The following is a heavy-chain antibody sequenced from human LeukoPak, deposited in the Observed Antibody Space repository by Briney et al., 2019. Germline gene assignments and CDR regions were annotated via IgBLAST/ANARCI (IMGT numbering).Heavy chain of an antibody. CDR3: AQSLGSGNWIGNWFDP. V-gene: IGHV4-39*01. CDR1: GGSISSSSHS. D-gene: IGHD1-1*01. CDR2: IYYTGRT. J-gene: IGHJ5*02. Sequence: KSSETLSLTCTVSGGSISSSSHSWGWIRQPPGKGLEWTGTIYYTGRTYYNPSLESRLTISVDTSKNQFSLKLTSVTAADTAIYDCAQSLGSGNWIGNWFDPWGQGTLVTVSS.